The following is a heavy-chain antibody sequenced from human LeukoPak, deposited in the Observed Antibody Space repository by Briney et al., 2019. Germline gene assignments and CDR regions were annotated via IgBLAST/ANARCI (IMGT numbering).Heavy chain of an antibody. J-gene: IGHJ3*02. CDR2: ITPYNNNA. Sequence: ASVKVSCKASGYTFTSYGINWVRQAPGQGLEWMGWITPYNNNAKYAQKFQGRVTMTTDTSTDIAYMDLRSLGSDDTAMYYCARDLIYDNTGSARDTNDAFDIWGQGTMLIVSS. CDR1: GYTFTSYG. V-gene: IGHV1-18*04. D-gene: IGHD5-18*01. CDR3: ARDLIYDNTGSARDTNDAFDI.